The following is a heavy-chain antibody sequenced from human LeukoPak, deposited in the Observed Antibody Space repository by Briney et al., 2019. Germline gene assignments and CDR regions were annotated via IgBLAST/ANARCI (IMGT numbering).Heavy chain of an antibody. V-gene: IGHV3-23*01. CDR1: GFTFSSYA. CDR2: ISGRGGST. D-gene: IGHD6-19*01. J-gene: IGHJ4*02. Sequence: GGSLRLSCAASGFTFSSYAMSWVRQAPGEGLEWVSAISGRGGSTYYADSVKGRLTIARDNSKNTMYLQMNSLRAEDTAVYYCAKSYSSFGDYFDYWGQGTLVTVSS. CDR3: AKSYSSFGDYFDY.